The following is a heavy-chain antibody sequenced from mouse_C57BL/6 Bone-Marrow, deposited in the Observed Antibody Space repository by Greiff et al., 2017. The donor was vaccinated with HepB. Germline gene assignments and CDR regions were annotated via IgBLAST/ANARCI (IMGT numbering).Heavy chain of an antibody. CDR3: ARDKTAQATGFAY. D-gene: IGHD3-2*02. V-gene: IGHV5-4*01. CDR1: GFTFSSYA. Sequence: EVQRVESGGGLVKPGGSLKLSCAASGFTFSSYAMSWVRQTPEKRLEWVATISDGGSYTYYPDNVKGRFTISRDNAKNNLYLQMSHLKSEDTAMYYCARDKTAQATGFAYWGQGTLVTVSA. J-gene: IGHJ3*01. CDR2: ISDGGSYT.